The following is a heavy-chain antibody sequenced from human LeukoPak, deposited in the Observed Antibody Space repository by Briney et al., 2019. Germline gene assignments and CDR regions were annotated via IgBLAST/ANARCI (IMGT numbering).Heavy chain of an antibody. Sequence: SGGSLRLSCAASGFTFSSYAMSWVRQAPGKGLEWVSAISGSGGSTYYADSVKGRFTISRDNSKNTLYLQMNSLRAEDTAVYYCAKEQLEDYYDSTYNDIDAFDIWGQGTMVTVSS. CDR3: AKEQLEDYYDSTYNDIDAFDI. V-gene: IGHV3-23*01. CDR2: ISGSGGST. CDR1: GFTFSSYA. J-gene: IGHJ3*02. D-gene: IGHD3-22*01.